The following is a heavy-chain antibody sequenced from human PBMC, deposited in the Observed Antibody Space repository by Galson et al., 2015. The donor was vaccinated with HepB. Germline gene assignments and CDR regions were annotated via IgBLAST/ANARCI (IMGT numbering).Heavy chain of an antibody. CDR3: ARRSHCAGDCTREPSYYFGLDV. V-gene: IGHV5-51*01. CDR2: IYAGDSET. D-gene: IGHD2-21*02. Sequence: QSGAEVKKPGESLKISCKGSGYSFTNYWIGWVRQMPGKGLEWMGIIYAGDSETRYGPSFQGQVTISVDKSSSTAHLQWASLKASDTAIYYCARRSHCAGDCTREPSYYFGLDVWGQGTTVTVSS. CDR1: GYSFTNYW. J-gene: IGHJ6*02.